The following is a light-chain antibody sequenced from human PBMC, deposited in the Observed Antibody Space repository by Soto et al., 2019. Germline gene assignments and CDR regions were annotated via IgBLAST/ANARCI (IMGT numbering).Light chain of an antibody. CDR2: AAS. CDR3: QKYDTRPRK. CDR1: QGIIDY. Sequence: DIQMTQSPSSLSASVGDTVTITCRASQGIIDYLAWYQQRPGRVPRLLIYAASTLHTGVPSRFIGSGAGTDFTPTISSRQPEDVATYYLQKYDTRPRKFGPGTKVEIK. V-gene: IGKV1-27*01. J-gene: IGKJ1*01.